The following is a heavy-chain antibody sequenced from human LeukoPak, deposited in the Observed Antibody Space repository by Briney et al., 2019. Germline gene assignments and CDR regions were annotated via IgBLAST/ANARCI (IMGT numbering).Heavy chain of an antibody. CDR3: ARPINTWIDS. V-gene: IGHV3-48*02. J-gene: IGHJ4*02. Sequence: GGSLRLSCAASGFTFSGYSMIWVRQAPGKGPEWLSYISGSSTTIYYSKSVEGRFSISRDNAKNSLYLQLNSLRDEDTAVYYCARPINTWIDSWGQGTLVTVSS. CDR1: GFTFSGYS. CDR2: ISGSSTTI. D-gene: IGHD2/OR15-2a*01.